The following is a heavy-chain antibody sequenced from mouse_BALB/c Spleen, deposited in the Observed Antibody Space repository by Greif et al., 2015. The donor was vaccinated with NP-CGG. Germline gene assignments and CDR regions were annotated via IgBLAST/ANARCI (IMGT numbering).Heavy chain of an antibody. J-gene: IGHJ3*01. D-gene: IGHD2-3*01. Sequence: EVMLVESGGGLVKPGGSLKLSCAASGFTFSSYTMSWVRQTPEKRLEWVATISSGGSYTYYPDSVKGRFTISRDNAKNTLYLQMSSLKSEDTAMYYCTRDGTYDGYYVFAYWGQGTLVTVSA. CDR3: TRDGTYDGYYVFAY. V-gene: IGHV5-6-4*01. CDR1: GFTFSSYT. CDR2: ISSGGSYT.